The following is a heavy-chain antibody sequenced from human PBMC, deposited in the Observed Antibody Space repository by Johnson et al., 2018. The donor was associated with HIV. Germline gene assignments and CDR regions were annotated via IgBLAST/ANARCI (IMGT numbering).Heavy chain of an antibody. J-gene: IGHJ3*02. CDR1: GFTFDDYG. V-gene: IGHV3-20*04. D-gene: IGHD5-12*01. CDR3: ARSHRYGNMVATIRPFDI. Sequence: VQLVESGGGVVRPGGSLRLSCAASGFTFDDYGMSWVRQAPGKGLERVSGINWHGGNTGYADSVKGRFTISRDNDNNCLNLQMNSLRAEDTALYYCARSHRYGNMVATIRPFDIWGQGTMVTVSS. CDR2: INWHGGNT.